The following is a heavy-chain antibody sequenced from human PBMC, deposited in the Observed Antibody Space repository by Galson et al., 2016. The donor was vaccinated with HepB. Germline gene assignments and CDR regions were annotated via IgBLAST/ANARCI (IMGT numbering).Heavy chain of an antibody. CDR2: IHHNGIT. V-gene: IGHV4-39*01. CDR1: GGSITTSSGDYH. D-gene: IGHD3-22*01. CDR3: ARHSGYSPFDY. Sequence: SETLTLTCTVSGGSITTSSGDYHWGWLRQPPGKGLEWLGNIHHNGITYYNPSLRSRVTISRDTSKNQFSLRLSSATAADTAVFYCARHSGYSPFDYWSQGTLVAVSS. J-gene: IGHJ4*02.